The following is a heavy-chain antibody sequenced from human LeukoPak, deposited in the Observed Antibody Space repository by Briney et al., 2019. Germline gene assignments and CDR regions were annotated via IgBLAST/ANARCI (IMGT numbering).Heavy chain of an antibody. CDR2: INPSGGST. CDR1: GYTFTSYY. CDR3: ARNEMYYDFWSGYHYYYYYGMDV. J-gene: IGHJ6*02. Sequence: ASVKVSCKASGYTFTSYYMHWVRQAPGQGLEWMGIINPSGGSTSYAQKFQGRVTMTRDTSTSIVYMELSSLRSEDTAVYYCARNEMYYDFWSGYHYYYYYGMDVWGQGTTVTVSS. V-gene: IGHV1-46*01. D-gene: IGHD3-3*01.